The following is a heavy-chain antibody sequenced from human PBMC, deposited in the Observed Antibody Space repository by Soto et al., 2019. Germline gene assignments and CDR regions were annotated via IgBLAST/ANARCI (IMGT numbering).Heavy chain of an antibody. Sequence: GGSLRLSCAASGITVSTYAMHCVRQAPGKGLEWVAGMSYDGENKYHADSVKGRFTISRDNSKNTLYLQMNSLRPEDTALYYCARDSGARLNYYGMDVWGQGTTVTVSS. CDR1: GITVSTYA. J-gene: IGHJ6*02. D-gene: IGHD1-26*01. CDR2: MSYDGENK. CDR3: ARDSGARLNYYGMDV. V-gene: IGHV3-30*04.